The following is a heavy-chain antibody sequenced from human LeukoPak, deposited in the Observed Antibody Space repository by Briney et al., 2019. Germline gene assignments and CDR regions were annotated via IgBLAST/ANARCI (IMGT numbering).Heavy chain of an antibody. Sequence: ASVKVSCKASGYTFTGYYMHWVRQAPGQGPEWMGWINPNSGGTNYAQKFQGWVTMTRDTSISTAYMELSRLRSDDTAVYYCARGLGYSYEGYYYGMDVWGQGTTVTVSS. D-gene: IGHD5-18*01. CDR1: GYTFTGYY. CDR2: INPNSGGT. J-gene: IGHJ6*02. V-gene: IGHV1-2*04. CDR3: ARGLGYSYEGYYYGMDV.